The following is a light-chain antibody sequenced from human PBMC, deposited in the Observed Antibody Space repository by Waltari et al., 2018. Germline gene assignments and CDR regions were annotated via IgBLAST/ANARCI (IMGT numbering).Light chain of an antibody. V-gene: IGLV2-14*03. J-gene: IGLJ2*01. CDR2: DVT. CDR3: SSYTSGSTVV. Sequence: QSALTQPASVTGSPGQSVTISCTGTSSDIGVYNFVSWYQQHPGKAPKLMIYDVTNRPSGVSDRFSASKSGNTASLTISGLQAEDEGDYYCSSYTSGSTVVFGGGTKLTVL. CDR1: SSDIGVYNF.